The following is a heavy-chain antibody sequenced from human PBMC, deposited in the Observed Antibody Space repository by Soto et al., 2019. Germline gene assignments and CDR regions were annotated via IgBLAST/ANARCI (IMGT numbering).Heavy chain of an antibody. Sequence: QVQLQESGPGLVKPSETLSLTCTVSGGSISSYYWSWIRQPPGKGLEWIGYIYYSGSTNYNPSLKSRVTRSVDTSKNQFSLKLSSVTAADTAVYYCAREAYYDFWSGYYTGYWYFDLWGRGTLVTVSS. V-gene: IGHV4-59*01. CDR2: IYYSGST. CDR1: GGSISSYY. CDR3: AREAYYDFWSGYYTGYWYFDL. J-gene: IGHJ2*01. D-gene: IGHD3-3*01.